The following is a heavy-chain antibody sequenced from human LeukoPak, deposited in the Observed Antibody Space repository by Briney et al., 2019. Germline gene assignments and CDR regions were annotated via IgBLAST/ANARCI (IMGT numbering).Heavy chain of an antibody. Sequence: ASETLSLTCTVSGGSVTTGSYYWNWIRQPPGKGLEWIGYISYSGSTIYNPSLKSRVIISVDTSKNQFSLKLSSVTAADTAIYYCSRDIVLSWFDLWGQGTLVTVSS. D-gene: IGHD3-16*02. CDR1: GGSVTTGSYY. V-gene: IGHV4-61*01. CDR3: SRDIVLSWFDL. CDR2: ISYSGST. J-gene: IGHJ5*02.